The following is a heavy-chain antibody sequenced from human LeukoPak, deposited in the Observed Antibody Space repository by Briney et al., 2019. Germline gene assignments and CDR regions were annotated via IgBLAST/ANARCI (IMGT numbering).Heavy chain of an antibody. Sequence: PSETLSLTCAVYGGSFSGYYWSWIRQPPGKGLEWIGEINHSGSTNYNPSLKSRVTISVDTSKNQFSLKLSSVTAADTAVYYCARFPGAAAGYYYYYYMDVWGKGTTVTVSS. J-gene: IGHJ6*03. CDR3: ARFPGAAAGYYYYYYMDV. V-gene: IGHV4-34*01. CDR2: INHSGST. CDR1: GGSFSGYY. D-gene: IGHD6-13*01.